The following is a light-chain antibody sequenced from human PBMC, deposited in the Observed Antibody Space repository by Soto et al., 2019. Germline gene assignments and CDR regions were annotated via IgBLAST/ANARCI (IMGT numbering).Light chain of an antibody. V-gene: IGLV2-8*01. J-gene: IGLJ2*01. CDR1: STDVGNYTY. CDR3: SSYAGSNNWV. CDR2: DAN. Sequence: QSALTQPPSASGSPGQSLTISCTGTSTDVGNYTYVSWYQQHPGQAPTLMISDANTRPSGVPDRFSGSKSGNTASLTVSELQAEDEADYYCSSYAGSNNWVFGGGTKLTVL.